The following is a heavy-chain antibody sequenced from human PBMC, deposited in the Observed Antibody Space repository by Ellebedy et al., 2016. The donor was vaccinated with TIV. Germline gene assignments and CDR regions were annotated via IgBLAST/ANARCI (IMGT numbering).Heavy chain of an antibody. CDR1: GGSIASSDW. CDR3: ARDLGSGIYPGH. J-gene: IGHJ4*02. V-gene: IGHV4-4*02. CDR2: IFHSGST. D-gene: IGHD2-2*02. Sequence: SETLSLTXTVSGGSIASSDWWSWVRQPPGKGLEWIGEIFHSGSTNYNPSLKSRVIMSVDKSKNQFSLQLSSVTAADTAVYYCARDLGSGIYPGHWGQGTLVTVSS.